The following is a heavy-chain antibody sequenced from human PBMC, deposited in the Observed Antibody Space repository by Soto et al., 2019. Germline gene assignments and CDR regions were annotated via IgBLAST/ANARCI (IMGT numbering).Heavy chain of an antibody. D-gene: IGHD1-1*01. CDR3: VRDGTKTLRDWFDP. V-gene: IGHV4-4*07. Sequence: PSETLSLTCTVSGASISGFYWSWIRKSAGKGLEWIGRIYATGTTDYNPSLKSRVMMSVDTSKKQFSLKLRSVTAADTAVYYCVRDGTKTLRDWFDPWGQGISVTVSS. J-gene: IGHJ5*02. CDR1: GASISGFY. CDR2: IYATGTT.